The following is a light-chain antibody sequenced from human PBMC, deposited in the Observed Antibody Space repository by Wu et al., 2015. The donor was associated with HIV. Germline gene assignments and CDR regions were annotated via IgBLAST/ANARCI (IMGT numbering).Light chain of an antibody. V-gene: IGKV3-20*01. CDR3: HQYSSLPST. CDR2: GAS. Sequence: EIVLTQSPGTLSLSPGERATLSCRASQSVSSSYLAWYQQKLGQAPRLLLYGASSRATGIPDRFTGSGSGTDFTLTIARLEPEDFAVYYCHQYSSLPSTFGQGTKVEFK. CDR1: QSVSSSY. J-gene: IGKJ1*01.